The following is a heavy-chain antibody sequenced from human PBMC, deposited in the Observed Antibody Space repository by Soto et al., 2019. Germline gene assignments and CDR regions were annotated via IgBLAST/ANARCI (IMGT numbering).Heavy chain of an antibody. CDR3: AKGGYYSLFDI. J-gene: IGHJ3*02. Sequence: PGGSLRLSCVASGFPFSSYAMSWVRQTPEKGLEWVSGISGSGGRTYYADSVKGRFTISRDNSNNTLSLQMHSLRVEDTAVYFCAKGGYYSLFDIWGQGTMGT. V-gene: IGHV3-23*01. CDR1: GFPFSSYA. CDR2: ISGSGGRT. D-gene: IGHD2-15*01.